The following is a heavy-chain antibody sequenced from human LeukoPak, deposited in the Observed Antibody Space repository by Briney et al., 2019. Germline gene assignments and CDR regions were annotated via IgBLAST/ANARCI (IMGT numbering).Heavy chain of an antibody. CDR1: GGSISSSSYY. CDR2: IYYSGST. D-gene: IGHD3-9*01. J-gene: IGHJ3*02. Sequence: SETLSLTCTVSGGSISSSSYYWGWIRQPPGKGLEWIGSIYYSGSTYYNPSLESRVTISVDTSKNQFSLKLSSVTAADTAVYYCAGSKRYFDWSRQGAFDIWGQGTMVTVSS. V-gene: IGHV4-39*07. CDR3: AGSKRYFDWSRQGAFDI.